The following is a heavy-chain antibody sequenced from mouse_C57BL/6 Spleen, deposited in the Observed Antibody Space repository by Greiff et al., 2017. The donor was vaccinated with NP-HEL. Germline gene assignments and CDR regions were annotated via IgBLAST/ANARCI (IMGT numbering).Heavy chain of an antibody. CDR3: ARHEGISDGRAMDY. Sequence: EVKLEESGGDLVKPGGSLKLSCAASGFTFSSYGMSWVRQTPDKRLEWVATISSGGSYTYYPDSVKGRFTISRDNAKNTLYLQMSSLKSEDTAMYYCARHEGISDGRAMDYWGQGTSVTVSS. J-gene: IGHJ4*01. V-gene: IGHV5-6*02. CDR2: ISSGGSYT. D-gene: IGHD2-3*01. CDR1: GFTFSSYG.